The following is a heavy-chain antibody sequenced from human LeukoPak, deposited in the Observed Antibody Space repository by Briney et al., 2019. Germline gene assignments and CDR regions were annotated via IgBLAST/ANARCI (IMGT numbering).Heavy chain of an antibody. CDR3: ARVSGYYDFLTGFYDWYFDL. Sequence: SETLSLTCTVSGGSITSHHWSWIRRSPAKGLAWIGYIFHTGGTNYNPSLKSRLTISIDTSKNQFSLKLSSVTAADTAVYYCARVSGYYDFLTGFYDWYFDLWGRGTLVTVSS. V-gene: IGHV4-59*11. CDR1: GGSITSHH. J-gene: IGHJ2*01. D-gene: IGHD3-9*01. CDR2: IFHTGGT.